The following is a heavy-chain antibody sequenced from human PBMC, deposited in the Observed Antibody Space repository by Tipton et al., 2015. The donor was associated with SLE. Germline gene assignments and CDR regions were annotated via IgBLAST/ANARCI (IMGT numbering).Heavy chain of an antibody. J-gene: IGHJ4*02. D-gene: IGHD3-3*01. CDR1: GFTFSSHA. Sequence: SLRLSCAGSGFTFSSHAMHWVRQAPGKGLEWVAVVSYDGSSKFYADSVKGRFIISRDNSKNTLYLQMHSLRTGDTAVYYCARSISGVVTPFDYWGQGTLVTVSS. V-gene: IGHV3-30*04. CDR3: ARSISGVVTPFDY. CDR2: VSYDGSSK.